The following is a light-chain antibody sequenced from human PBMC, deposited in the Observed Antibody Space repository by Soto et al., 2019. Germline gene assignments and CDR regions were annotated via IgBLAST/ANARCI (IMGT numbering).Light chain of an antibody. CDR1: QSVSSY. Sequence: EIVLTQSAAALSLSPGERATLYCRASQSVSSYLAWYQQKPGQAPRLLIYDASNRATGIPARFRGSGSGTDFTLTISSLEPEDFAVYYCQQRSNWPWTFGQGTKVDIK. CDR2: DAS. CDR3: QQRSNWPWT. J-gene: IGKJ1*01. V-gene: IGKV3-11*01.